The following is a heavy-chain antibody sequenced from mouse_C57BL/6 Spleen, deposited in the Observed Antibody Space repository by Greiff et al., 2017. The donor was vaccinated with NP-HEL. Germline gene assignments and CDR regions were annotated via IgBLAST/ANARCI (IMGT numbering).Heavy chain of an antibody. J-gene: IGHJ1*03. CDR1: GFTFSDFY. CDR3: AREAGIYYDYDGLYFDV. D-gene: IGHD2-4*01. V-gene: IGHV7-1*01. CDR2: SRNKANDYTT. Sequence: DVKLVESGGGLVQSGRSLRLSCATSGFTFSDFYMEWVRQAPGKGLEWIAASRNKANDYTTEYSASVKGRFIVSRDTSQSILYLQMNALRAEDTVIYYCAREAGIYYDYDGLYFDVWGTGTTVTVSS.